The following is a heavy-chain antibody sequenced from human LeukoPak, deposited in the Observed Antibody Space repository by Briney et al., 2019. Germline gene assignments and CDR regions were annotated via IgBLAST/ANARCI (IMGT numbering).Heavy chain of an antibody. J-gene: IGHJ5*02. V-gene: IGHV1-8*03. D-gene: IGHD3-10*01. CDR3: ARGVADYYGSGIYYTGSRSRNWFDP. CDR1: GYTFTSYD. CDR2: MNPNSGNT. Sequence: ASVKVSCXASGYTFTSYDINWVRQATGQGLVWMGWMNPNSGNTGYAQKFQGRVTITRNTSISTAYMELSSLRSEDTAVYYCARGVADYYGSGIYYTGSRSRNWFDPWGQGTLVTVSS.